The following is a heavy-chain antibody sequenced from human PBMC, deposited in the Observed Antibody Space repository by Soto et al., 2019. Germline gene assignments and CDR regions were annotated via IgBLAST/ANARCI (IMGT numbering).Heavy chain of an antibody. CDR3: ARGSRGAHWEPGSFDI. D-gene: IGHD1-26*01. V-gene: IGHV4-31*03. Sequence: SETLSLTCTVSGGSISSGGYYWSWIRQHPVKGLEWIGYIYYSGSTYYNPSLKSRVTISVDTSKNQFSLKLSSVTAADTAVYYCARGSRGAHWEPGSFDIWGQGTIVTVS. CDR2: IYYSGST. CDR1: GGSISSGGYY. J-gene: IGHJ3*02.